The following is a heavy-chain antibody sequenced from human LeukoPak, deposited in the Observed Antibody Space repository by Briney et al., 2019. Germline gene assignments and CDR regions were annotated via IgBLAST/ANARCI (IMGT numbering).Heavy chain of an antibody. Sequence: GGSLRLSCAASGFTFTSYEMNWVRQAPGKGLEWVSYITISGSTIYYADSVKGRFTISRDNAKNSLFLQMNSLRAEDTAVYYCARATSFGYRGQGTLVTVSS. CDR1: GFTFTSYE. CDR2: ITISGSTI. CDR3: ARATSFGY. V-gene: IGHV3-48*03. J-gene: IGHJ4*02.